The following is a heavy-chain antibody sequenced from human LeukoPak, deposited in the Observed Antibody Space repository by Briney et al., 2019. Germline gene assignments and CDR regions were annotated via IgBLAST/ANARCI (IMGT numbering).Heavy chain of an antibody. V-gene: IGHV4-59*08. CDR3: AVNLTRHTFDI. D-gene: IGHD1-1*01. J-gene: IGHJ3*02. CDR1: GVSISTYY. Sequence: SETLSLTCTVSGVSISTYYWSWIRQSPGKGLEWVGSIYYSGSTNYNPSLKSRVTISVDTSKNQFSLELSSVTAADTAVYYCAVNLTRHTFDIWGQGTMVTVSS. CDR2: IYYSGST.